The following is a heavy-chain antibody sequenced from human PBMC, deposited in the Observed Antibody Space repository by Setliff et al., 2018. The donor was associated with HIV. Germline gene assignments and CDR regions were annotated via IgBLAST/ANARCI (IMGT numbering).Heavy chain of an antibody. V-gene: IGHV3-48*01. CDR3: VRGPQFRPH. CDR1: GFTFSSYS. Sequence: SLRLSCAASGFTFSSYSVNWVRQAPGKGLEWVSYISSSSSSIYHADSVKGRFTISRDNAKSTLYLQMNRLRAEDTALYYCVRGPQFRPHWGQGTLVTVSS. J-gene: IGHJ4*02. CDR2: ISSSSSSI.